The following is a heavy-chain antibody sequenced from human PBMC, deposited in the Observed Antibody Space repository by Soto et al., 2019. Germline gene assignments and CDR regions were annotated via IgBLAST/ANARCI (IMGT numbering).Heavy chain of an antibody. CDR2: ISAYNGNT. V-gene: IGHV1-18*01. J-gene: IGHJ4*02. Sequence: ASVKVSCKASGYTFTSYGISWVRQAPGQGLEWMGWISAYNGNTNYAQKLQGRVTMTTDTSTSTAYMELRSLRSDDTAVYYCARSVPDIVATPSNDYWGQGTLVTVSS. D-gene: IGHD2-15*01. CDR3: ARSVPDIVATPSNDY. CDR1: GYTFTSYG.